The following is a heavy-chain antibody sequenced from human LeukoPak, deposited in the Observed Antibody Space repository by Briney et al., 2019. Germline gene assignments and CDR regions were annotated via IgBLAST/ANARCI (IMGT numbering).Heavy chain of an antibody. V-gene: IGHV4-34*01. D-gene: IGHD3-10*01. J-gene: IGHJ5*02. Sequence: SETLSLNCAVYGGSFSGYYWSWLRQPPGKGLEWIGEINHSGSTNYNPFLRSRITISVDTSKNQFIQKLSSVTAADTAVYYCARGLNYYYGSGSYGGQEYNWFDPWCQGTLVTVSS. CDR1: GGSFSGYY. CDR3: ARGLNYYYGSGSYGGQEYNWFDP. CDR2: INHSGST.